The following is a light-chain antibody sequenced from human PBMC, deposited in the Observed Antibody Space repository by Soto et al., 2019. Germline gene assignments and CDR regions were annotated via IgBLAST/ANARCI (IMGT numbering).Light chain of an antibody. CDR1: QSVSSSY. V-gene: IGKV3-20*01. CDR2: GAS. J-gene: IGKJ1*01. Sequence: EIVLTQSPGTLSLSPGERATLSCRASQSVSSSYLAWYQQKPGQAPSLLIYGASSRATGIPDRFSGSESGTDFTLTISRLEPEEFAVYYCQHPGTFGQGTKVEIK. CDR3: QHPGT.